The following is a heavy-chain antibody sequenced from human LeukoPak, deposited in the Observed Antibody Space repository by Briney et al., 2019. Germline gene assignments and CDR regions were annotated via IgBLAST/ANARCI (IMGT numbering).Heavy chain of an antibody. CDR2: IYYSGST. Sequence: SETLSLTCTVSGGSISSSSYYWGWIRQPPGKGLEWIGSIYYSGSTYYNPSLKSRVTISVDTSKNQFSLKLSSVTAADTAVYYCASEGGSLDYWGQGTLVTVSS. CDR1: GGSISSSSYY. J-gene: IGHJ4*02. V-gene: IGHV4-39*01. CDR3: ASEGGSLDY. D-gene: IGHD1-26*01.